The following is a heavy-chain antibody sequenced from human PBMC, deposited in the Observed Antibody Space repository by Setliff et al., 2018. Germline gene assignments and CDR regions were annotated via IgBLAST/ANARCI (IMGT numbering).Heavy chain of an antibody. CDR1: GFTFRRDW. Sequence: GGSLRLSCAASGFTFRRDWMSWVRQTPGKGLEWVANIRQDGSEKYYVDSVKGRFTISRDNAKNSLYLQMNSLRAEDTAVYYCAREGSMIVEYYYYYGMDVWGQGTTVTVSS. D-gene: IGHD3-22*01. J-gene: IGHJ6*02. V-gene: IGHV3-7*01. CDR2: IRQDGSEK. CDR3: AREGSMIVEYYYYYGMDV.